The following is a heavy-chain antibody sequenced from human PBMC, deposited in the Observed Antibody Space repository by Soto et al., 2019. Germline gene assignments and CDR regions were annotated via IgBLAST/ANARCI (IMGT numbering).Heavy chain of an antibody. Sequence: ASVKVSCKASGYTFTSYAMHWVRQAPGQRLEWMGWINAGNGNTIYSQKFQGRVTSTRDTSASTAYMELSSLRSEDTAVYYCAREKGYGDDYYYCGMDVWGQGTTVTVSS. CDR1: GYTFTSYA. D-gene: IGHD4-17*01. V-gene: IGHV1-3*01. CDR2: INAGNGNT. CDR3: AREKGYGDDYYYCGMDV. J-gene: IGHJ6*02.